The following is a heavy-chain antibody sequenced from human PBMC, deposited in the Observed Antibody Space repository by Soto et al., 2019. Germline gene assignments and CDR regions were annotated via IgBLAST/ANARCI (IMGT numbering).Heavy chain of an antibody. J-gene: IGHJ4*02. CDR1: GFTFSSYF. CDR3: ARENRPRYCSGGSCYPHFDY. V-gene: IGHV3-33*01. CDR2: IWYDGSNK. Sequence: GGSLRLSCAPSGFTFSSYFMHWVRQAPGKGLEWVAVIWYDGSNKYYADSVKGRFTISRDNSKNTLYLQMNSLRAEDTVVYYCARENRPRYCSGGSCYPHFDYWGEGTLVTVAS. D-gene: IGHD2-15*01.